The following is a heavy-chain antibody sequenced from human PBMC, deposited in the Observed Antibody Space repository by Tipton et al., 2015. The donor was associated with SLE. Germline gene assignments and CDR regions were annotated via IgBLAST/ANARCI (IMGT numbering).Heavy chain of an antibody. D-gene: IGHD3-10*01. CDR1: GGSISSYY. CDR3: ARHSRSLRGPPYYFDY. Sequence: TLSLTCTVSGGSISSYYWSWIRQPAGKGLEWIGYIYYSGSTNYNPSLKSRVTISVDTSKNQFSLKLSSVTAADTAVYYCARHSRSLRGPPYYFDYWGQGTLVTVSS. CDR2: IYYSGST. J-gene: IGHJ4*02. V-gene: IGHV4-59*08.